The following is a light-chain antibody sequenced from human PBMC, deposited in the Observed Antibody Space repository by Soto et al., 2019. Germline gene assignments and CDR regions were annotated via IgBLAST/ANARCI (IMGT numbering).Light chain of an antibody. Sequence: DVQMTQSPSSLSASVGDRVIITCRASQSINMNLNWYQHKPGKAPKLLIYDASSLQSGVPSRFSGSGSGTEFTLTINSLQPEDFAVYYCQQSYSASFSFGPGTKVDVK. CDR1: QSINMN. J-gene: IGKJ3*01. V-gene: IGKV1-39*01. CDR2: DAS. CDR3: QQSYSASFS.